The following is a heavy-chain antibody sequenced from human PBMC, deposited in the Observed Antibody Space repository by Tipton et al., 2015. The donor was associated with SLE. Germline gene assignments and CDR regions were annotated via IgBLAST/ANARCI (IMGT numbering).Heavy chain of an antibody. V-gene: IGHV4-59*08. CDR3: ARRFCVTGICYDAFDI. Sequence: TLSLTCTVSGGSMSSHYWSWIRQPPGKGLEWIGYIHYSGNTDYNPSLKSRVTISADTSKKQFSLKLSSVSAADTAVYYCARRFCVTGICYDAFDIWGQGTVVTVSS. D-gene: IGHD2-21*02. J-gene: IGHJ3*02. CDR1: GGSMSSHY. CDR2: IHYSGNT.